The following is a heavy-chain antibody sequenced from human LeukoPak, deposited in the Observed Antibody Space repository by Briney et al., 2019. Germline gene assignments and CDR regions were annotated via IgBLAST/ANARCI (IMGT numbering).Heavy chain of an antibody. V-gene: IGHV1-8*03. Sequence: ASVTVSCKASGYTFTSYDINWVRQATGQGLEWMGWMNPNSGNTGYAQKFQGRVTITRNTSISTAYMELSSLRSEDTAVYYCARVGQQLVPGWFDPWGQGTLVTVSS. D-gene: IGHD6-13*01. CDR3: ARVGQQLVPGWFDP. J-gene: IGHJ5*02. CDR1: GYTFTSYD. CDR2: MNPNSGNT.